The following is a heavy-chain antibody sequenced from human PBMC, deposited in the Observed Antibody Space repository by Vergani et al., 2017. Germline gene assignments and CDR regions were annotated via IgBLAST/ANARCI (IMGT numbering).Heavy chain of an antibody. Sequence: EVQLVESGGGLVKPGGSLRLSCAASGFTFSSYSMNWVRQAPGKGLEWVSGISWNSGRIGYADSVKGRFTISRDNAKNSLYLQMNSLRAEDTALYYCAKGSYVDYYYGMDVWGQGTTVTVSS. CDR3: AKGSYVDYYYGMDV. CDR1: GFTFSSYS. D-gene: IGHD5-18*01. CDR2: ISWNSGRI. J-gene: IGHJ6*02. V-gene: IGHV3-9*01.